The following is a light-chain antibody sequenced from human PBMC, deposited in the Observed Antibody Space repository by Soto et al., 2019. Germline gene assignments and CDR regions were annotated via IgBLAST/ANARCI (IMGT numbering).Light chain of an antibody. CDR2: DAS. CDR3: QQFDDLPLT. CDR1: HDIKTY. J-gene: IGKJ4*01. V-gene: IGKV1-33*01. Sequence: DIQMTQSPSSLSASVGDRVTITCQASHDIKTYLNWYQQKAHKVPKLLIHDASTLATGVPSRFTGSGSGTDFTLTINSLQPEDVATYYCQQFDDLPLTFGGGTKVDI.